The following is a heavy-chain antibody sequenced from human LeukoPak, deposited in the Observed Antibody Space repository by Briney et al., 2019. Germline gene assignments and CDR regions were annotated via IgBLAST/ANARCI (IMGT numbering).Heavy chain of an antibody. Sequence: SETLSLTCTVSGGSISSYYWSWIRQPPGKGLEWIGYIYYSGSTNYNPSLKSRVTISVDTSKNQFSLKLSSVTAADTAVYYCARGNLRITMVRGKPDYYYYYYMDVWGKGTTVTVSS. D-gene: IGHD3-10*01. CDR2: IYYSGST. V-gene: IGHV4-59*01. CDR1: GGSISSYY. J-gene: IGHJ6*03. CDR3: ARGNLRITMVRGKPDYYYYYYMDV.